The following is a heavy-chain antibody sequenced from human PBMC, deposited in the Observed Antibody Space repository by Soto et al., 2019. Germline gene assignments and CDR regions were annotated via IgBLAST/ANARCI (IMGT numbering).Heavy chain of an antibody. CDR3: ARERTPVGATGYYFDY. CDR1: GGTFSSYA. CDR2: IIPIFGTA. Sequence: ASVKVSCKASGGTFSSYAISWVRQAPGQGLEWMGGIIPIFGTANYAQKFQGRVTITADESTSTAYMELSSLRSEDTAVYYCARERTPVGATGYYFDYWGQGTLVTVSS. J-gene: IGHJ4*02. V-gene: IGHV1-69*13. D-gene: IGHD1-26*01.